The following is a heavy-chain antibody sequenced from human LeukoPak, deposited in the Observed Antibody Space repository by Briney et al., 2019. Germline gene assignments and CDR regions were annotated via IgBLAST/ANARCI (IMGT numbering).Heavy chain of an antibody. CDR1: GWSFNDYY. J-gene: IGHJ5*02. D-gene: IGHD2-2*01. Sequence: TSETLSLTCAVYGWSFNDYYRNWVRQPPGKGLEWIGEINARGDTNYNPSLKSRVTISVDSSKNQFSLTLTSMIAADTAIYYCARGQVPAARGYNWFDPWGQGTLVTVSS. CDR3: ARGQVPAARGYNWFDP. CDR2: INARGDT. V-gene: IGHV4-34*01.